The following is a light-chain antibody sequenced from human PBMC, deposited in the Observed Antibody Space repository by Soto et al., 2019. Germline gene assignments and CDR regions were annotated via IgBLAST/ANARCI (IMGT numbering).Light chain of an antibody. CDR3: LQHTGYPIT. J-gene: IGKJ5*01. CDR1: QDIRND. CDR2: AAS. V-gene: IGKV1-17*01. Sequence: DIQMTQSPSSLSASVGDTFAITCRASQDIRNDLGWFQQKPGQAPKRLXYAASTLHSGVPSRFSGSGSGTEFTLTISGLQPEDFATCYCLQHTGYPITFGQGTRLEIK.